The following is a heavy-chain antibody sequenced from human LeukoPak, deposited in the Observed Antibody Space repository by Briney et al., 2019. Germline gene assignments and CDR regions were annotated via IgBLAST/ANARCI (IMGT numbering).Heavy chain of an antibody. D-gene: IGHD3-16*01. CDR1: GFTVSDYY. CDR3: VRGMGGGVSNFDY. CDR2: ISFSGSTI. Sequence: GGSLRLSCAASGFTVSDYYMTWIRQAPGKGLDWVTYISFSGSTIYYADSVKGRFITSRDTAKNSLYLQMNSLRAEDTAVYYCVRGMGGGVSNFDYWGQGTLVTVSS. J-gene: IGHJ4*02. V-gene: IGHV3-11*04.